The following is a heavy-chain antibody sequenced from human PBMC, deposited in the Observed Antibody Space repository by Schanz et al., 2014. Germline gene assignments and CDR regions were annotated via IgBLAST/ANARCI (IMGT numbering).Heavy chain of an antibody. CDR1: GFTFDEFA. Sequence: DVQLVESGGGLVQPGKSLRLSCAASGFTFDEFAMHWVRQSPGKGLEWVSGISWNSASIGYADSVKGRFTISRDNAKNSLYLQMNSLTVDDTAVYYCAKGRFGELSAFDIWGQGTMVTVSS. CDR3: AKGRFGELSAFDI. D-gene: IGHD3-10*01. CDR2: ISWNSASI. J-gene: IGHJ3*02. V-gene: IGHV3-9*01.